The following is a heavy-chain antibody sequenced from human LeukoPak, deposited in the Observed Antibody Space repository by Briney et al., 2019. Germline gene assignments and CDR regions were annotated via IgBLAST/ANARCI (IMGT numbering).Heavy chain of an antibody. CDR3: ARRTVTTADDAFDI. D-gene: IGHD4-17*01. CDR2: ISAYNGNT. J-gene: IGHJ3*02. V-gene: IGHV1-18*01. Sequence: ASVKVSCKASGYTFTSYGIRWVRQAPGQGLEWMGWISAYNGNTNYAQKLQGRVTMTTDTSTSTAYMELRSLRSDDTAVYYCARRTVTTADDAFDIWGQGTMVTVSS. CDR1: GYTFTSYG.